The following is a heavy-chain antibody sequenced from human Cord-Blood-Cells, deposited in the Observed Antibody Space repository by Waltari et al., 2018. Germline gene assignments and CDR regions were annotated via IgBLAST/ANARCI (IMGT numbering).Heavy chain of an antibody. D-gene: IGHD3-22*01. CDR2: IYYSGST. V-gene: IGHV4-59*08. CDR1: GGCIISYY. J-gene: IGHJ4*02. Sequence: QVQLQESGPGLVKPSATLSLTCTVSGGCIISYYWRWLRQPPGKGLEWIGYIYYSGSTNYNPSLKSRVTISVDTSKNQFSLKLSSVTAADTAVYYCARLGWNTYDSSGYYYFDYWGQGTLVTVSS. CDR3: ARLGWNTYDSSGYYYFDY.